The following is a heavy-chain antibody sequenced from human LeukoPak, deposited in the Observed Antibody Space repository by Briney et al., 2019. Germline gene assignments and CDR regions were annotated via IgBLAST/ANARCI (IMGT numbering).Heavy chain of an antibody. J-gene: IGHJ4*02. Sequence: SETLSLTCTVSGASVSSGGYYWSWLRQPPGKGLEWIGYFYYSGSTNYNPSLKSRVTISVDTSKNQCSLKVSSVTAADTAVYYCARRGGSGRSFDYWGQGTLVTVSS. D-gene: IGHD3-10*01. CDR1: GASVSSGGYY. CDR3: ARRGGSGRSFDY. CDR2: FYYSGST. V-gene: IGHV4-61*08.